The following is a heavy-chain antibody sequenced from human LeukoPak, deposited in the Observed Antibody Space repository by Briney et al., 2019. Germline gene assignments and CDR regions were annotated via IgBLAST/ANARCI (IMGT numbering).Heavy chain of an antibody. J-gene: IGHJ6*03. V-gene: IGHV4-39*02. CDR3: AREYCSSTSCFAYYYYYYMDV. CDR1: GGSISSSSYY. Sequence: PSETLSLTCTVSGGSISSSSYYWGWIRQPPEKGLEWIGSIYYSGSTYYNPSLKSRVTISVDTSKNQFSLKLSSVTAADTAVYYCAREYCSSTSCFAYYYYYYMDVWGKGTTVTISS. CDR2: IYYSGST. D-gene: IGHD2-2*01.